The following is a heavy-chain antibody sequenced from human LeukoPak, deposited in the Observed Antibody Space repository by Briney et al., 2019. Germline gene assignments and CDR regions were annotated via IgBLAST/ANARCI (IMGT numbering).Heavy chain of an antibody. D-gene: IGHD6-13*01. V-gene: IGHV3-64D*06. CDR3: LTSPVATAEGY. J-gene: IGHJ4*02. Sequence: GGSRRLSCSASGFTFSGYAMHWVRQAPGKGLEYVSAISDNGVRTYYADSVKGRFTISRDNSKNTLYLQMSSLRPEDTAVYYCLTSPVATAEGYWGQGTLVTVSS. CDR2: ISDNGVRT. CDR1: GFTFSGYA.